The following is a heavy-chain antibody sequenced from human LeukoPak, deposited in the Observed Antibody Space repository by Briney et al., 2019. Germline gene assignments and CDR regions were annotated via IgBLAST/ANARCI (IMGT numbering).Heavy chain of an antibody. CDR1: GFTFSSYG. Sequence: GGSLRLSCAASGFTFSSYGMHWVRQAPGKGLEWVAFIRYDGSNKYYADSVKGRFTISRDNSKNTLYLQMGSLRPEDMAVYYCATTNDYVWGSYDRALDYWGQGTLVTVSS. J-gene: IGHJ4*02. CDR2: IRYDGSNK. V-gene: IGHV3-30*02. D-gene: IGHD3-16*01. CDR3: ATTNDYVWGSYDRALDY.